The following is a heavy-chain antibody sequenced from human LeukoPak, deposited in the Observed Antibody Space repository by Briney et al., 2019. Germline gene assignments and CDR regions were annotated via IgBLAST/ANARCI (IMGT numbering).Heavy chain of an antibody. CDR2: ISSDGRDT. Sequence: GGSLRLSCVASGFIFSNYGMHWVRQAPGKGLEWVALISSDGRDTYYADSVKGRFTISRDNSKNTLFLQMNSLRAEDTAVYYCARSPYSNYPTSDYWGQGTLVTVSS. CDR1: GFIFSNYG. CDR3: ARSPYSNYPTSDY. D-gene: IGHD4-11*01. J-gene: IGHJ4*02. V-gene: IGHV3-30*19.